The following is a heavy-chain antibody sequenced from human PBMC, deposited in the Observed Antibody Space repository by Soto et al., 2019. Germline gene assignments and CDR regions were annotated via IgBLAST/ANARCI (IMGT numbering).Heavy chain of an antibody. J-gene: IGHJ4*02. CDR3: AKRNLVVRPPFDY. CDR1: GFTFSSYA. CDR2: ISGSGGGI. D-gene: IGHD2-15*01. Sequence: EVQLLESGGGLVQPGGSLRLSCAASGFTFSSYAMSWVRPAPGKGLEWVSTISGSGGGIYYADSVKGRFTISRDNSKNTLDLQMNSLRAEVTAVYYCAKRNLVVRPPFDYWGQGTLVTVSS. V-gene: IGHV3-23*01.